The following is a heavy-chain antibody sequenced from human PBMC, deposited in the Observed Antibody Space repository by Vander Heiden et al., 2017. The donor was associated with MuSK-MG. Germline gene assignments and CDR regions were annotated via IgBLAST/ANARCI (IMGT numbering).Heavy chain of an antibody. CDR2: INHSGST. D-gene: IGHD2-15*01. Sequence: QVQLQQWGAGLLKPSETLSLTCAVYGGSFSGYYWRWIRQPPGKGLEWIGEINHSGSTNYNPSLKSRVTISVDTSKNQFSLKLSSVTAADTAVYYCAREAIVVVVAATPGAFDIWGQGTMVTVSS. CDR3: AREAIVVVVAATPGAFDI. V-gene: IGHV4-34*01. CDR1: GGSFSGYY. J-gene: IGHJ3*02.